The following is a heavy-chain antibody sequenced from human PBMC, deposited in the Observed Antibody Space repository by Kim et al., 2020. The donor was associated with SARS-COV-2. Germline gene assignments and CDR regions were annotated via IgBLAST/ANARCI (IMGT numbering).Heavy chain of an antibody. J-gene: IGHJ4*02. CDR1: GFIFGDYA. V-gene: IGHV3-9*01. D-gene: IGHD6-19*01. Sequence: GGSLRLSCAASGFIFGDYAMQWVRQAPGKGLEWVSGITWNSGNIGYADSVKGRFTISRDNAKNSLYLQMNSLGAEYTALYYCAKGGSLSGWDFDYWGLGTLVTVSS. CDR2: ITWNSGNI. CDR3: AKGGSLSGWDFDY.